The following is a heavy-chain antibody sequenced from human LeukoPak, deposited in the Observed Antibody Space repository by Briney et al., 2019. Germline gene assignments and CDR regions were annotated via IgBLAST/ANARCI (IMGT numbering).Heavy chain of an antibody. J-gene: IGHJ4*02. CDR3: ARLWSSYYRANDY. CDR2: TNQDGSEK. V-gene: IGHV3-7*01. D-gene: IGHD3-3*01. CDR1: GFTFSSYW. Sequence: GGSLRLSCAASGFTFSSYWMSWVRQAPGKGLEWVANTNQDGSEKYYVDSVKGRFTISRDNTKNSLYLQMNSLRAEDTAVYYCARLWSSYYRANDYWGQGTLVTVSS.